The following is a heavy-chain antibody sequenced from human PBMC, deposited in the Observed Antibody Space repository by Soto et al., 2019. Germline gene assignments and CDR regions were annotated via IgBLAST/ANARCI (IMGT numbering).Heavy chain of an antibody. Sequence: EVQLVESGGGLVQPGGSLRLSCAGSGFSFNNYWMTWVRQSPGKGLEWVASITEDESEKHYADSVKGRFAISRDNAKNSLYLQMNSLRAEDTALYFCARTVSGNSPLRGQGTLVTVSS. D-gene: IGHD1-1*01. CDR3: ARTVSGNSPL. CDR1: GFSFNNYW. CDR2: ITEDESEK. J-gene: IGHJ4*02. V-gene: IGHV3-7*01.